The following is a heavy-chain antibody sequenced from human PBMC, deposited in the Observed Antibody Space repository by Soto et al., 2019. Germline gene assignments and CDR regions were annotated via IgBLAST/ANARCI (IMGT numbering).Heavy chain of an antibody. V-gene: IGHV4-39*01. CDR3: ARHPLSGYLFDY. Sequence: QLQLQESGPGLVKPSETLSLTCTVSGGSISSSNYYWGWIRQPPGKGLEWIGSIDYSGSTYYNPSLKSRVNISVDTSKNHFSLNRSSVTAADTAVYYCARHPLSGYLFDYWGQGTLVTVSS. J-gene: IGHJ4*02. CDR2: IDYSGST. D-gene: IGHD3-3*01. CDR1: GGSISSSNYY.